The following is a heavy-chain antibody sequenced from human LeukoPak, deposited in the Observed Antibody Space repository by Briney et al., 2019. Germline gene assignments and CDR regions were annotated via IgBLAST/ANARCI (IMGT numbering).Heavy chain of an antibody. Sequence: GASVKVSCKASGYTFTGYYMHWVRQAPGQGLEWMGWINPNSGGTNYAQKFQGRVTMTRDTSISTAYMELSRLRSDDTAVYYCARELVTMVRNRHQYYYYYYMDVWGKGTTATISS. CDR3: ARELVTMVRNRHQYYYYYYMDV. V-gene: IGHV1-2*02. CDR1: GYTFTGYY. CDR2: INPNSGGT. J-gene: IGHJ6*03. D-gene: IGHD3-10*01.